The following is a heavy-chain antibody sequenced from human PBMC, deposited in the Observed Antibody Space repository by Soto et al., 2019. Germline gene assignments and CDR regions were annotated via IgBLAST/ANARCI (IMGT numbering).Heavy chain of an antibody. CDR1: GFAFSGYA. V-gene: IGHV3-33*01. J-gene: IGHJ4*02. Sequence: QVQLVESGGGVVQPGRSLRLSCAASGFAFSGYAMHWVRQAPGRGLEWVAVIWYDGSNKYYADSVKGRFTISRDNSYNTLYLQMESRRADDTALYYCAIDRTVRYCDSGGQGTLVAVAS. CDR3: AIDRTVRYCDS. D-gene: IGHD3-10*01. CDR2: IWYDGSNK.